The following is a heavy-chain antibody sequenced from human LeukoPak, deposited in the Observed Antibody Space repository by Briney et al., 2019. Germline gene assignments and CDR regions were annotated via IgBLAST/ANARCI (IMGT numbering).Heavy chain of an antibody. J-gene: IGHJ6*04. CDR1: EFSVGSNY. CDR3: AELGITMIGGV. Sequence: PGGSLRLSCAASEFSVGSNYMNWVRQAPGKGLEWVSYISSSGSIIYYADSVKGRFTISRDNAKNSLYLQMNSLRAEDTAVYYCAELGITMIGGVWGKGTTVTISS. CDR2: ISSSGSII. V-gene: IGHV3-48*03. D-gene: IGHD3-10*02.